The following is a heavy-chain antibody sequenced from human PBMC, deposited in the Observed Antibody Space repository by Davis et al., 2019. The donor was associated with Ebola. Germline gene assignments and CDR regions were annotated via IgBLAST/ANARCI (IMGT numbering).Heavy chain of an antibody. CDR3: ATLVGATPGYYYYYGMDV. CDR1: GFTFSWHW. D-gene: IGHD1-26*01. Sequence: GESLKISCATSGFTFSWHWMTWVRQAPGKGLEWVANIKQDGSEKYYVDSVKGRFTISRDNAKNSLYLQMNSLRAEDTAVYYCATLVGATPGYYYYYGMDVWGQGTTVTVSS. V-gene: IGHV3-7*03. J-gene: IGHJ6*02. CDR2: IKQDGSEK.